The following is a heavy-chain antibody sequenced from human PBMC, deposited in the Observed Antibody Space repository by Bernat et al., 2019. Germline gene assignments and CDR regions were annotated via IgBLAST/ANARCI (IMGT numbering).Heavy chain of an antibody. CDR3: ARDNEGYCSGGSCYYYYYYMDV. V-gene: IGHV1-69*08. J-gene: IGHJ6*03. D-gene: IGHD2-15*01. Sequence: QVQLVQSGAEVKKPGSSVKVSCKASGGTFSSYTISWVRQAPGQGLEWMGRIIPILGIANYAQKFQGRVTITADKSTSTAYMELSSLGSEDTAVYYCARDNEGYCSGGSCYYYYYYMDVWGKGTTVTVSS. CDR1: GGTFSSYT. CDR2: IIPILGIA.